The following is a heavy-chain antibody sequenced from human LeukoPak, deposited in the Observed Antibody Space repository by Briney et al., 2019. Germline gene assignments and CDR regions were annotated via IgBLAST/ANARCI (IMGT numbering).Heavy chain of an antibody. CDR1: GGSISSSSYY. CDR3: ARGSYDFWSGYPLGV. V-gene: IGHV4-39*01. Sequence: SETLSLTCTVSGGSISSSSYYWGWIRQPPGKGLEWIGSIYYSGSTYYNPSLKSRVTISVDTSKNQFSLKLSSVTAADAAVYYCARGSYDFWSGYPLGVWGKGTTVTVSS. J-gene: IGHJ6*04. CDR2: IYYSGST. D-gene: IGHD3-3*01.